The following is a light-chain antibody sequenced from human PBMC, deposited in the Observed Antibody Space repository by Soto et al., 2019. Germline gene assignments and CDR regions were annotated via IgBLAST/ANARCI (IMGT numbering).Light chain of an antibody. Sequence: EIVLTQSPATLSLSPGERATLSCRTSQSVSSYFAWYQQKPGRAPRLLIYDASNRATGIPARFIGSGSGTDFTLTINSLEPEDFAVYYCQQRSNGPITFGQGTRLEIK. CDR3: QQRSNGPIT. CDR2: DAS. J-gene: IGKJ5*01. V-gene: IGKV3-11*01. CDR1: QSVSSY.